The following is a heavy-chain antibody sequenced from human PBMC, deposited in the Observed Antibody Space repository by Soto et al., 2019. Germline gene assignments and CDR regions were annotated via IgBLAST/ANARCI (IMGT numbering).Heavy chain of an antibody. Sequence: PSETLSLTCAGYGGSFSGYYWSWIRQPPGKGLEWIGEINHSGSTNYNPSLKSRVTISVDTSKNQFSLKLSSVTAADTAVYYCARALGGPLLWFGELLLNSPNWFAPWGQGTLVTVSP. D-gene: IGHD3-10*01. J-gene: IGHJ5*02. V-gene: IGHV4-34*01. CDR2: INHSGST. CDR1: GGSFSGYY. CDR3: ARALGGPLLWFGELLLNSPNWFAP.